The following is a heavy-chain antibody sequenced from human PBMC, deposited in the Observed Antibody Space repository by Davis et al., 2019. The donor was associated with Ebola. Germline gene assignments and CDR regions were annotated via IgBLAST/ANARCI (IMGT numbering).Heavy chain of an antibody. CDR1: GYTFTDYY. V-gene: IGHV1-2*06. CDR3: ARDPPTRFCGSATCYLAY. CDR2: INPSSGDT. Sequence: AASVKVSCKASGYTFTDYYLHWVRQVPGQGLEWMGRINPSSGDTNYAQKFQGRVTMTRDTSSRTAYMHLSGLRSDDTSVFYCARDPPTRFCGSATCYLAYWGQGTLVTVSS. J-gene: IGHJ4*03. D-gene: IGHD2-2*01.